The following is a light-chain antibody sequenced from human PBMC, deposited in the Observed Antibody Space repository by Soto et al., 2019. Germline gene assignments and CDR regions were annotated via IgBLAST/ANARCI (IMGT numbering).Light chain of an antibody. CDR2: DAS. Sequence: EIVLTQSPSIMSVSPGERATLTCRASQSISRSLAWYQQKPGQAPRLLISDASTRATGIPDRFSGSGSGTDFTLTISRLEPEDFAVYHCQQCNNWPAITFGQGTRLEI. CDR1: QSISRS. V-gene: IGKV3-15*01. CDR3: QQCNNWPAIT. J-gene: IGKJ5*01.